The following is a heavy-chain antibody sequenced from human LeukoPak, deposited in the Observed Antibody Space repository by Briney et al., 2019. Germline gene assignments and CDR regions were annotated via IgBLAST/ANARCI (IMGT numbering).Heavy chain of an antibody. J-gene: IGHJ4*02. CDR1: GYTFTSYY. V-gene: IGHV1-46*01. D-gene: IGHD5-12*01. CDR3: ARGFIGRWLRLGLGEGFDY. Sequence: ASVKVSCKASGYTFTSYYIHWVRQAPGQGLEWMGIINPSDGSTSYAQKFQGRVTMTRDTSTSTVYMELSSLRSEDTAVYYCARGFIGRWLRLGLGEGFDYWGQGTLVTVSS. CDR2: INPSDGST.